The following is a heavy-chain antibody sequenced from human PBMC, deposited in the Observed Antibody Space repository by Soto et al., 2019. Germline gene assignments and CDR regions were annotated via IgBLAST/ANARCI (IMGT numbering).Heavy chain of an antibody. J-gene: IGHJ5*02. V-gene: IGHV4-31*03. CDR1: GGSISSGNYY. CDR3: ARDVTRKRFDP. Sequence: TLSLTCTVSGGSISSGNYYWTWIRQHPGKGLEWIGYIYYTGSTYYNPSLKSRVTISLDTSKNQFSLKLSSVTAADTAVYYCARDVTRKRFDPWGQGTLVTVSS. CDR2: IYYTGST.